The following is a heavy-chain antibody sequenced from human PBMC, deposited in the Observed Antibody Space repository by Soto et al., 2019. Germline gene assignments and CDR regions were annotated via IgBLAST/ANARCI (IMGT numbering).Heavy chain of an antibody. J-gene: IGHJ4*02. V-gene: IGHV3-7*01. CDR3: ARDEGGGGYLDTY. Sequence: EVHLVESGGGLVQPGGSLRLSCAASGFTFSNYWMSWVRQAPGKGLEWVANIKHDGSERYYVDCVKGRFTNSRDNAKNSLYLKMKCLRAADSAVAYCARDEGGGGYLDTYWGQGTLVTVSS. D-gene: IGHD6-19*01. CDR1: GFTFSNYW. CDR2: IKHDGSER.